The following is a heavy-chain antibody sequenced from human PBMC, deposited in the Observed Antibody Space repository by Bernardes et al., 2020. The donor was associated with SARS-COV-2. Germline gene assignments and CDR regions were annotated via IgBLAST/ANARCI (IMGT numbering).Heavy chain of an antibody. CDR3: ARHSSHFSSGHYYFDY. V-gene: IGHV4-39*01. CDR2: IYYSGTT. D-gene: IGHD6-25*01. CDR1: GDSIRSSSYF. Sequence: SETLSLTCAVSGDSIRSSSYFWGWIRQPPGKGLEWIGTIYYSGTTYYNPSLKSRVTISVDTSKNQFSLKLSSVTAADTAVFYCARHSSHFSSGHYYFDYWGPGTLVTVSS. J-gene: IGHJ4*02.